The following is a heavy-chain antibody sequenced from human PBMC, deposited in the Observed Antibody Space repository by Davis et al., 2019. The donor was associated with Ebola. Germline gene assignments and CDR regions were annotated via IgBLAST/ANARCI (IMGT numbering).Heavy chain of an antibody. D-gene: IGHD2/OR15-2a*01. CDR1: GYTFSSYD. CDR2: INPKSGGT. CDR3: ARGRRVEALLSDY. V-gene: IGHV1-2*02. J-gene: IGHJ4*02. Sequence: ASVKVSCKASGYTFSSYDINWVRQATGQGLEWMGWINPKSGGTNYAEKFQGRVTMTMDTSSNTAYMELNGLRSDDTAVYYCARGRRVEALLSDYWGQGTLVTVSS.